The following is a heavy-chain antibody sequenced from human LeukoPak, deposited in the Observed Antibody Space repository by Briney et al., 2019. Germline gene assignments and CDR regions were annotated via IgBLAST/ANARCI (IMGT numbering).Heavy chain of an antibody. J-gene: IGHJ3*02. Sequence: SETLSLTCTVSGGSISSYYWSWIRQPPGKGLEWIGYIYYSGSTNYNPSLKSRVTISVDTSKNQFSLKLSSVTAADTAVYYCAREGYSSHAFDIWGQGTMVTVSS. D-gene: IGHD5-18*01. CDR1: GGSISSYY. V-gene: IGHV4-59*01. CDR2: IYYSGST. CDR3: AREGYSSHAFDI.